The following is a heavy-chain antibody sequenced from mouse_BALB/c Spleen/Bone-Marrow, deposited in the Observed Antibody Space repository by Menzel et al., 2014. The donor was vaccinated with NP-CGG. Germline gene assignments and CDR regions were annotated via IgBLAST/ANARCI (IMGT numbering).Heavy chain of an antibody. CDR2: ILPGSGTT. D-gene: IGHD1-2*01. CDR1: GYTFTTYW. J-gene: IGHJ2*01. CDR3: ASPSTAEEY. V-gene: IGHV1-9*01. Sequence: VQLQQSGAELMKPGASVKISCKATGYTFTTYWIEWVKQRPGHGLEWIGEILPGSGTTNYNEKFRGKATFTADTSSNTAYMRLSSLTSEDSAVYYCASPSTAEEYWGQGTTLTVSS.